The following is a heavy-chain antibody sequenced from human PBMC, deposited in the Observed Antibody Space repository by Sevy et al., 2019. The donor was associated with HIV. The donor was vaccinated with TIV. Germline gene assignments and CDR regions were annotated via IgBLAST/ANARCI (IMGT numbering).Heavy chain of an antibody. CDR2: TSRSGRST. Sequence: GGSLRLSCAASGFTFSTYAMNWVRQAPGKGLEWVSSTSRSGRSTYSADSVEGRFTISRDNFKNTLYLQLSSLRVDDTAIYYCAKGYCDGGSCPRDYYYYGMDVWGQGTTVTVSS. D-gene: IGHD2-15*01. V-gene: IGHV3-23*01. J-gene: IGHJ6*02. CDR3: AKGYCDGGSCPRDYYYYGMDV. CDR1: GFTFSTYA.